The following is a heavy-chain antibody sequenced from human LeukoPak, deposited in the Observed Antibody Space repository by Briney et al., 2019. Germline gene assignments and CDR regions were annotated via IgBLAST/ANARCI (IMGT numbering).Heavy chain of an antibody. CDR2: ISSSSSTI. V-gene: IGHV3-48*01. CDR3: ARDRPRRYYDFWSGYSSTWDY. CDR1: GFTFSSYS. D-gene: IGHD3-3*01. J-gene: IGHJ4*02. Sequence: GGSLRLSCAASGFTFSSYSMNWVRQAPGKVLEWVSYISSSSSTIYYADSVKGRFTISRDNAKNSLYLQMNSLRAEDTAVYYCARDRPRRYYDFWSGYSSTWDYWGQGTLVTVSS.